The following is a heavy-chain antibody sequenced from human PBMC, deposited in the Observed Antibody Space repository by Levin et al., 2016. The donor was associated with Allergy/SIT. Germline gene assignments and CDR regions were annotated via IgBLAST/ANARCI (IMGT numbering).Heavy chain of an antibody. Sequence: SETLSLTCTVSGGSISSSSYYWGWIRQPPGKGLEWIGSIYYSGSTYYNPSLKSRVTISVDTSKNQFSLKLSSVTAADTAVYYCARQDEELFLSYNWFDPWGQGTLVTVSS. D-gene: IGHD3-10*01. CDR3: ARQDEELFLSYNWFDP. V-gene: IGHV4-39*01. J-gene: IGHJ5*02. CDR1: GGSISSSSYY. CDR2: IYYSGST.